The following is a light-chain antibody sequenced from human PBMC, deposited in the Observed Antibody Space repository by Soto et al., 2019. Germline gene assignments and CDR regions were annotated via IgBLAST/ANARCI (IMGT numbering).Light chain of an antibody. CDR3: QQYNKWPPYT. Sequence: EIVMTQSPATLSVSPGERATLSCRASQTVSRNLGWYQQKPGQAPRLLIYGASTRATGIPARFSGSGSGKEFTLTICSLQFEDFAVYYCQQYNKWPPYTFGQGTKVDIK. J-gene: IGKJ2*01. V-gene: IGKV3-15*01. CDR1: QTVSRN. CDR2: GAS.